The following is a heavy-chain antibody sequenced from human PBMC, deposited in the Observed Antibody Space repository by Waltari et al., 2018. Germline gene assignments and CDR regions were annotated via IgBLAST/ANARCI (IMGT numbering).Heavy chain of an antibody. D-gene: IGHD2-2*02. CDR2: VDPEDGET. V-gene: IGHV1-69-2*01. J-gene: IGHJ4*02. CDR1: GYTFTDYY. Sequence: EVQLVQSGAEVKKPGATVKISCKVSGYTFTDYYMHWVQQAPGKGLAWMGLVDPEDGETIYAKKFQGSVTMSVDTSKNQFSLKLSSVTAADTAVYYCARRFGYTLDYWGQVTLVTVSS. CDR3: ARRFGYTLDY.